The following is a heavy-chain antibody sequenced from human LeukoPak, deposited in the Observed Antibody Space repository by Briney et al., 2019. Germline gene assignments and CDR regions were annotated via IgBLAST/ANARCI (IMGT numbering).Heavy chain of an antibody. CDR3: ARESEYYYDSSGYYGMMGAFDI. V-gene: IGHV4-61*02. D-gene: IGHD3-22*01. J-gene: IGHJ3*02. Sequence: SETLSLTCTVSGGSISSGSYYWSWIRQPAGKGLEWIGRIYTSGNTNYNPSPKSRATISVDTSKNQLSLELSSVTAADTAVYYCARESEYYYDSSGYYGMMGAFDIWGQGTMVTVSS. CDR2: IYTSGNT. CDR1: GGSISSGSYY.